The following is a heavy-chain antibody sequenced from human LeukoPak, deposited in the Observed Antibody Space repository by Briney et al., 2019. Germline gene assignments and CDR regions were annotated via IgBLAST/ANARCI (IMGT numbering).Heavy chain of an antibody. CDR1: GFTFGDYA. CDR3: ARDAGMNYGMDV. Sequence: GGSLRLSCTASGFTFGDYAMSWIRQAPGKGLEWVSYISSSSSYTNYADSVKGRFTISRDNAKNSLYLQMNSLRAEDTAVYYCARDAGMNYGMDVWGKGTTVTVSS. D-gene: IGHD1-1*01. J-gene: IGHJ6*04. V-gene: IGHV3-11*06. CDR2: ISSSSSYT.